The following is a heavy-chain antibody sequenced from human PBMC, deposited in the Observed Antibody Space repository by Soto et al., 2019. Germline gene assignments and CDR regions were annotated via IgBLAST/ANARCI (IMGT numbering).Heavy chain of an antibody. Sequence: GSLRLSCAASGFTLSTSSMSWVRQAPGKGLEWVSGFRTSGDGGTTYYADSVKGRFTISRDNSKNMLFLQMNSLRAEDTAIYYCAKKVNSGPGCHYFDYWAPGTRVTVCS. J-gene: IGHJ4*02. D-gene: IGHD3-10*01. V-gene: IGHV3-23*01. CDR2: FRTSGDGGTT. CDR3: AKKVNSGPGCHYFDY. CDR1: GFTLSTSS.